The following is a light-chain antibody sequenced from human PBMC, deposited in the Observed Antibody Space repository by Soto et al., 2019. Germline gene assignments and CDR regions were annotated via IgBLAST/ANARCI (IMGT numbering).Light chain of an antibody. CDR1: SSDVGGYNF. J-gene: IGLJ1*01. V-gene: IGLV2-14*01. Sequence: QSVLTQPASVSGSPGRSITISCTGTSSDVGGYNFVSWYQQHPGKAPKLMIYDVRNRPSGVSNRFSGSKSVNTASLTISGLQAEDEAEYYCSSYTSISTYVFGTGTKVTVL. CDR3: SSYTSISTYV. CDR2: DVR.